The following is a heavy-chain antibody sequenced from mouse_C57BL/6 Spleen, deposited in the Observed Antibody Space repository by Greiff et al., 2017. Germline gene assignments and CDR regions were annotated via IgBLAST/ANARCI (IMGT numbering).Heavy chain of an antibody. Sequence: QVQLQQPGAELVKPGASVKLSCKASGYTFTSYWMQWVKQRPGQGLEWIGEIDPSDSYTNYNQKFKGKATLTVDTSSSTAYMQLSSLTSEDSAVYYCARSAVYYGNYEAAYWGQGTLVTVSA. J-gene: IGHJ3*01. CDR1: GYTFTSYW. CDR3: ARSAVYYGNYEAAY. V-gene: IGHV1-50*01. D-gene: IGHD2-1*01. CDR2: IDPSDSYT.